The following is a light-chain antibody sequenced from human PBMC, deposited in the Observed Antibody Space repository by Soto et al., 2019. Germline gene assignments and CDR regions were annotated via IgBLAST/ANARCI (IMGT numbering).Light chain of an antibody. CDR1: SSNIGSNL. CDR3: ATWDDSLNGAYV. Sequence: QLMLTQPPSASGTPGQRVTISCSGSSSNIGSNLVTWYQHLPGTAPRLLIYANDQRPSGVPDRFSGSKSDTSASLAISALQSEDKADYYCATWDDSLNGAYVFGTGTKLTVL. J-gene: IGLJ1*01. V-gene: IGLV1-44*01. CDR2: AND.